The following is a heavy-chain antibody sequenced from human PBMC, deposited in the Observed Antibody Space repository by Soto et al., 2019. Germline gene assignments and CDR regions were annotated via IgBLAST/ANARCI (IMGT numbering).Heavy chain of an antibody. CDR2: ISGSDDST. CDR3: AKRSSSSTFDY. V-gene: IGHV3-23*01. Sequence: EVQLLESGGGLVQPGESLRLSCAASGFTVSSYAMSWVRQAPGKGLEWVSGISGSDDSTYYADSVKGRFTISRDNSKNTLYLQMNSLRAADTAVYYCAKRSSSSTFDYWGQGTLVTVSS. D-gene: IGHD6-6*01. CDR1: GFTVSSYA. J-gene: IGHJ4*02.